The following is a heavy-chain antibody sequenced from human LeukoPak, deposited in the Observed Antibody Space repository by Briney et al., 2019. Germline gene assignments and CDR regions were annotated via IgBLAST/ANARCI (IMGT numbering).Heavy chain of an antibody. V-gene: IGHV1-18*01. D-gene: IGHD6-6*01. Sequence: GASVKVSCKASGYTFTSHGISWVRQAPGQGLEWMGWISAYNGNTNYAQKLQGRVTMTTDTSTSTAYMELRSLRSDDTAVYYCARGEYSSSSYYFDYWGQGTLVTVSS. CDR3: ARGEYSSSSYYFDY. CDR1: GYTFTSHG. J-gene: IGHJ4*02. CDR2: ISAYNGNT.